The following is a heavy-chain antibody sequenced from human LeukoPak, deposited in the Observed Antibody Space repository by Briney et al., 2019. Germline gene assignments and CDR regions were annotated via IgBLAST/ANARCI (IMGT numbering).Heavy chain of an antibody. Sequence: GGSLRLSCAASGFTFSSYAMDWVRQAPGKGLEWVSTISGSGGKTSYADSVKGRFTISRDDPHNTLYLQMNSLRAEDTAVYFCARGGVDYYGSGTYYLMYYFDYWGQGALVAVSS. CDR3: ARGGVDYYGSGTYYLMYYFDY. V-gene: IGHV3-23*01. D-gene: IGHD3-10*01. J-gene: IGHJ4*02. CDR1: GFTFSSYA. CDR2: ISGSGGKT.